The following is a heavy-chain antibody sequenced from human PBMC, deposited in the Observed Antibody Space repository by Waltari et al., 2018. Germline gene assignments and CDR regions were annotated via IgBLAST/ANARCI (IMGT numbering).Heavy chain of an antibody. D-gene: IGHD3-3*01. Sequence: QLQLQESGPGLVKPSETLSLTCTVSGGSISSSSYYWGWIRQPPGKGLVWIGSIYYSRRTYYNPSLRSRVTISVDTSKNQCSLKLSSVAAADTAVYYCARSYDFDYWGQGTLVTVSS. J-gene: IGHJ4*02. CDR3: ARSYDFDY. V-gene: IGHV4-39*01. CDR2: IYYSRRT. CDR1: GGSISSSSYY.